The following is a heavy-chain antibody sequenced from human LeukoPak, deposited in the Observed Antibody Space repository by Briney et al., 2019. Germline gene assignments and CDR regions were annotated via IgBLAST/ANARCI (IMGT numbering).Heavy chain of an antibody. V-gene: IGHV4-4*07. CDR1: GVSIQSYW. CDR2: IYTTGRT. CDR3: ARSGYTISAYHSDF. J-gene: IGHJ4*02. Sequence: TSETLSLTCDVSGVSIQSYWWSWVRKPAGKGLEWIGRIYTTGRTNYSPSFQSRVTMSIDVPSNQFSLTLRSVTAADTAVYYCARSGYTISAYHSDFWGQGAPVTVSS. D-gene: IGHD5-18*01.